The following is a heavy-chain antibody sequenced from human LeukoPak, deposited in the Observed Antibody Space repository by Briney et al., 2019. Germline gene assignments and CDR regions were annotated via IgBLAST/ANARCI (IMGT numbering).Heavy chain of an antibody. V-gene: IGHV4-31*03. CDR2: IYYSGST. CDR3: ARDFFGELFPRGMDV. D-gene: IGHD3-10*01. CDR1: GGSISSGGYY. Sequence: PSETLSLTCTVSGGSISSGGYYWSWIRQHPGKGLEWIGYIYYSGSTYYNPSLKSRVTISVDTSKNQFSLKLSSVTAADTAVYYCARDFFGELFPRGMDVWGQGTTVTVSS. J-gene: IGHJ6*02.